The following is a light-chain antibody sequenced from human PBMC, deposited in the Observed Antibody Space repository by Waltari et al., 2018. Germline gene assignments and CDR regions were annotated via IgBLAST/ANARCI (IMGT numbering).Light chain of an antibody. J-gene: IGKJ1*01. V-gene: IGKV3D-20*01. Sequence: EIVLTQSPAPLSLSPGERATLSCGASKSVASNYLAWYQQKPGLAPRLLIYDASSRATGIPARFSCSGSGTDFTLTISRLEPEDFAVYFCQQYAGSPWTFGQATKVEIK. CDR1: KSVASNY. CDR3: QQYAGSPWT. CDR2: DAS.